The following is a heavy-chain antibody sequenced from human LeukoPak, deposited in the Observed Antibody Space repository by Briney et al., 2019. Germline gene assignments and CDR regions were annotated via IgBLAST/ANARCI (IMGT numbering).Heavy chain of an antibody. CDR2: IRNDGSNK. V-gene: IGHV3-33*01. CDR3: ARDVGFDY. D-gene: IGHD3-10*01. Sequence: RRSLRLSCAASGFTFSSYGMHWVRQAPGKGLEWVAVIRNDGSNKYYTDSVEGRFTISRDNSKNTLYLQMNSLRAEDTAVYYCARDVGFDYWGQGTLVTVSS. CDR1: GFTFSSYG. J-gene: IGHJ4*02.